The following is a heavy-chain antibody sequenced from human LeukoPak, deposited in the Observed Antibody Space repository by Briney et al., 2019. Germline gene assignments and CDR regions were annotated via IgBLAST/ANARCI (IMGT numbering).Heavy chain of an antibody. D-gene: IGHD1-26*01. CDR1: GGSISSYY. CDR3: ARQVGATSTSYFDY. Sequence: SDTLSLTCTVSGGSISSYYWSWIRQPPGKGLEGIGYIYYSGSTNYNPSLKSRVTISVDTSKTQYSLKLSSVTAADTAVYYCARQVGATSTSYFDYWGQGTLVTVSS. J-gene: IGHJ4*02. V-gene: IGHV4-59*08. CDR2: IYYSGST.